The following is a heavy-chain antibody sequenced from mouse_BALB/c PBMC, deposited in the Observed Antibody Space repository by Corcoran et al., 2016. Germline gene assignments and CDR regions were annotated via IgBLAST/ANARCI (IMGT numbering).Heavy chain of an antibody. D-gene: IGHD4-1*01. CDR3: ARNAHWVYFDY. CDR1: GFDFRRYW. V-gene: IGHV4-1*02. J-gene: IGHJ2*01. CDR2: MDPDSSSI. Sequence: EEKLLESGGGLVQPVGSLTLSCAASGFDFRRYWMSWVRQGPGKGLEWIGEMDPDSSSINYTPSLKDKFIITRDNAKNTLYLQMSKVGSEDTAVYYCARNAHWVYFDYWGQGTTLPVSS.